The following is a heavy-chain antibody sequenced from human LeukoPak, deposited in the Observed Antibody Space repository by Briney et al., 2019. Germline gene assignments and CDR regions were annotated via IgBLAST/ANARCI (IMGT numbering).Heavy chain of an antibody. V-gene: IGHV4-59*08. J-gene: IGHJ6*02. CDR3: ARLNLLRTSYYYGMDV. Sequence: KPSETLSLTCTVSGGSISSYYWSWIRQPPGKGLEWIGYIYYSGSTNYNPSLKSRVTISVDTSKNQFSLKLSSVTAADTAVYYCARLNLLRTSYYYGMDVWGQGTTVTVSS. CDR2: IYYSGST. CDR1: GGSISSYY.